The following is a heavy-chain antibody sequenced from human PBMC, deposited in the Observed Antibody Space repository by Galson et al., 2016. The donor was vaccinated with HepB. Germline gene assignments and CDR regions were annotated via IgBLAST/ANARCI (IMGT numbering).Heavy chain of an antibody. V-gene: IGHV1-18*01. Sequence: SVKVSCKASGYTFTTSGISWVRQAPGQGLEWMGGISTYSGNTKYAQKFQGGLTLTPDSSTTTAYMALRSLRFDDTALYYCARDVQYRFDSWGQGTLVTVSS. D-gene: IGHD2/OR15-2a*01. CDR2: ISTYSGNT. CDR1: GYTFTTSG. J-gene: IGHJ4*02. CDR3: ARDVQYRFDS.